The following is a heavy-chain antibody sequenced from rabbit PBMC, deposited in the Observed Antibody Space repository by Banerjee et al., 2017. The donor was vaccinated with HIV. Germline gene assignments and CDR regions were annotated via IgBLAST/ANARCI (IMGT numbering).Heavy chain of an antibody. CDR3: ARDLAGVIGWNFDL. Sequence: QSLEESGGDLVKPGASLTLTCTASGFSFSSSYYMCWVRQAPGKGLEWIACIYAGSSGSTYYASWAKGRFTISRTSSTTVTLQVTSLTAADTATYFCARDLAGVIGWNFDLWGQGTLVTVS. CDR1: GFSFSSSYY. CDR2: IYAGSSGST. J-gene: IGHJ4*01. V-gene: IGHV1S40*01. D-gene: IGHD4-1*01.